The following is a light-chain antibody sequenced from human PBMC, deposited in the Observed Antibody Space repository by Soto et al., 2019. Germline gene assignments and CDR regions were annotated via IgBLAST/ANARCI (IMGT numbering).Light chain of an antibody. CDR2: DAC. CDR1: QSVSSY. Sequence: EIVLTQSPATLSLSPGARATLSCRASQSVSSYLAWYQQSPGQAPRLLIYDACIRATGIPARFSGSESGTDFTLTISRLEPEDFAVYYCQHFVTSPHMYTFGQGTRLEI. J-gene: IGKJ5*01. CDR3: QHFVTSPHMYT. V-gene: IGKV3-11*01.